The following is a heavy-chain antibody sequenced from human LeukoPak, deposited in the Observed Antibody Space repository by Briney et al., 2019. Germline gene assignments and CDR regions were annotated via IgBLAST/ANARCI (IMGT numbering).Heavy chain of an antibody. J-gene: IGHJ3*02. CDR2: IYYSGST. V-gene: IGHV4-31*03. CDR1: GGSISSGGYY. D-gene: IGHD3-22*01. Sequence: SQTLSLTCTVSGGSISSGGYYWSWIRQHPGKGLEWIGYIYYSGSTYYNPSLKSRVTISVDTSKNQFSLKLSSVTAADTAVYYCARDSRGGRGYYDSSGYYWGSAFDIWGQGTMVTVSS. CDR3: ARDSRGGRGYYDSSGYYWGSAFDI.